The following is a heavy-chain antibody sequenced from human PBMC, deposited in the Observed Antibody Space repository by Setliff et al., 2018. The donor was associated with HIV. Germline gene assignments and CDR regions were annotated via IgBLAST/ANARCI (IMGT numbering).Heavy chain of an antibody. V-gene: IGHV1-24*01. J-gene: IGHJ1*01. Sequence: EASVKVSCKVSGYTLTELSMHWVRQAPGKGLEWMGGFAPEYDKTFYAQKFQGRVTMSEDTSTDTAYMELSSLRSEDTAVYYCATDPGYSSTWYSESFQHWGQGTVVTVSS. CDR3: ATDPGYSSTWYSESFQH. CDR2: FAPEYDKT. D-gene: IGHD6-13*01. CDR1: GYTLTELS.